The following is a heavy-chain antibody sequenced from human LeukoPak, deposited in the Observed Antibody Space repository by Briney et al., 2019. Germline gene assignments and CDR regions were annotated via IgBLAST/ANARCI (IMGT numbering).Heavy chain of an antibody. CDR2: IYYSGST. J-gene: IGHJ2*01. Sequence: PSQTLSLTCGVSGGSINSATYYWSWIRQPPGKGLEWIGYIYYSGSTNYNPSLKSRVTISVDTSKNQFSLKLSSVTAADTAVYYCAREDYFPWYFDLWGRGTLVTVSS. CDR1: GGSINSATYY. D-gene: IGHD2/OR15-2a*01. CDR3: AREDYFPWYFDL. V-gene: IGHV4-61*01.